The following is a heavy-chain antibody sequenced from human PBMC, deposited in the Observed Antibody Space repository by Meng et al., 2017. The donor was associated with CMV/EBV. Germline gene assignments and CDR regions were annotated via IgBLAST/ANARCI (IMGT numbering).Heavy chain of an antibody. CDR2: IKQDGSEK. V-gene: IGHV3-7*01. CDR3: AREYCSSTSCYEYYFDY. D-gene: IGHD2-2*01. J-gene: IGHJ4*02. CDR1: GFTFSSYW. Sequence: GGSLRLSCAASGFTFSSYWMSWVRQAPGKGLEWVANIKQDGSEKYYVDSGKGRLTISRDNAKNSLYLQMNSLRAEDTAVYYCAREYCSSTSCYEYYFDYWGQGTLVTVSS.